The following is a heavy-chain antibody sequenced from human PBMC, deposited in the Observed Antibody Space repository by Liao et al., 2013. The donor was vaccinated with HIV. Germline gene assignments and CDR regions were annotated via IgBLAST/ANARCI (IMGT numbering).Heavy chain of an antibody. CDR1: GGSISSYY. D-gene: IGHD6-19*01. V-gene: IGHV4-59*01. CDR2: IYYSGST. CDR3: ARGGNGWYYNT. J-gene: IGHJ4*02. Sequence: QVQLQESGPGLVKPSETLFLTCTVSGGSISSYYWSWIRQPPGKGLEWIGYIYYSGSTDYNPSLKSRVTVSVDTSKSQVSLKLSSVTAADTAVYYCARGGNGWYYNTWGQGTLVTVSS.